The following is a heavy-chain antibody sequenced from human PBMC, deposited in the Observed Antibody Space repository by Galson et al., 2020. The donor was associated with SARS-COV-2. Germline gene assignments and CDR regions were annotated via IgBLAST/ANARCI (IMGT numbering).Heavy chain of an antibody. V-gene: IGHV3-74*01. CDR1: GFTFSGYW. J-gene: IGHJ4*02. CDR2: INSDGSTT. Sequence: QAGGSLRLSCVASGFTFSGYWMYWVRQAPGKGLVWVSRINSDGSTTNYADSVKGRFTISRDNAKNTLYLQMNSLRAEDTAVYYCARDMHYDNSGADYWGQGTLVTVSS. D-gene: IGHD3-22*01. CDR3: ARDMHYDNSGADY.